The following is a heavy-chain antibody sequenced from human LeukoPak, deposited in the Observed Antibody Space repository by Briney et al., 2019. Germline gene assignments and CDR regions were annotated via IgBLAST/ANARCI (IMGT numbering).Heavy chain of an antibody. V-gene: IGHV1-18*01. D-gene: IGHD6-19*01. J-gene: IGHJ3*02. CDR1: GGTFSSYA. CDR2: ISAYNGNT. CDR3: ARQDIAVAEAEYAFDI. Sequence: ASVKVSCKASGGTFSSYAISWVRQAPGQGLEWMGWISAYNGNTNYAQKLQGRVTIATDTSTSTAYMELRSLRSDDTAVYYCARQDIAVAEAEYAFDIWGQGTMVTVSS.